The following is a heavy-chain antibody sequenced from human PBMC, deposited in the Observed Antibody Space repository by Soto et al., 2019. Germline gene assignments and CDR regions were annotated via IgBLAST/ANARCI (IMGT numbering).Heavy chain of an antibody. CDR3: ARAYGDYVFDY. CDR2: IYYSGST. CDR1: GGSISSYY. Sequence: QVQLQESGPGLVKPSETLSLTCTVSGGSISSYYWSWIRQPPGKGLEWIGYIYYSGSTNYNPSLKRRVTISVDTSKTQFSLKLSSVTAADTAVYYCARAYGDYVFDYWGQGTLVTVTS. D-gene: IGHD4-17*01. V-gene: IGHV4-59*01. J-gene: IGHJ4*02.